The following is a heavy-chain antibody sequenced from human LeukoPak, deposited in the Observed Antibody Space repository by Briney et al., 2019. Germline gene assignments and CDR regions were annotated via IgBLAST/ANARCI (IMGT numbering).Heavy chain of an antibody. CDR1: GFTFSSYS. J-gene: IGHJ1*01. CDR3: ARGNSYDSSGYPEYFQN. V-gene: IGHV3-48*01. Sequence: GGSLRLSCAASGFTFSSYSMNWVRQAPGKGLEWVSYISSSTSTIYYADSVKGRFTISRDNSRNTVSLQMNTLRAEDTAVYYCARGNSYDSSGYPEYFQNWGQGTLVTVSS. CDR2: ISSSTSTI. D-gene: IGHD3-22*01.